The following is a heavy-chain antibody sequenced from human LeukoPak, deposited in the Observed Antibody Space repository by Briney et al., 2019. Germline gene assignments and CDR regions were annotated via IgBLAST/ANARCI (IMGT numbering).Heavy chain of an antibody. V-gene: IGHV4-34*01. CDR2: INHSGST. Sequence: SETLSLTCAVYGGSFSGYYWSWIRQPPGKGLEWIGEINHSGSTYYNPSLKSRVTISVDTSKNQFSLKLRFVTAADTAVYYCARVRCSGGSCPYYYYYYYMDVWGKGTTVTVSS. CDR1: GGSFSGYY. CDR3: ARVRCSGGSCPYYYYYYYMDV. D-gene: IGHD2-15*01. J-gene: IGHJ6*03.